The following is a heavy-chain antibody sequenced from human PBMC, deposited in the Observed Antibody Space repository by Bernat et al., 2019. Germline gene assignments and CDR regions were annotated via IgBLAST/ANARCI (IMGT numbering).Heavy chain of an antibody. CDR1: GGSISSYY. D-gene: IGHD3-3*01. CDR2: IYYSGST. CDR3: AGTDRNWSDPHYYYYYGMDV. J-gene: IGHJ6*02. V-gene: IGHV4-59*01. Sequence: QVQLQESGPGLVKPSETLSLTCTVSGGSISSYYWSWIRQPPGKGLEWIGYIYYSGSTNYNPSLKSRVTISVDTSKNQFSLKLSSVTAADTAVYYCAGTDRNWSDPHYYYYYGMDVWGQGTTVTVSS.